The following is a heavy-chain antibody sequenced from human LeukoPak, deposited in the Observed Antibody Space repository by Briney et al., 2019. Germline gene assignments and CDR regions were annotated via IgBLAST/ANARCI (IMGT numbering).Heavy chain of an antibody. CDR1: GGSFSGYY. J-gene: IGHJ4*02. V-gene: IGHV4-34*01. Sequence: SETLSLTCAVYGGSFSGYYWSWIRQPPGKGLEWIGEINHSGSTNYNPSLKSRVTISVDTSKNQFSLKLSSVTAADTAVYYCARRQIGDIVVVPAATRRPTPFDYWGQGTLVTVSS. CDR2: INHSGST. D-gene: IGHD2-2*01. CDR3: ARRQIGDIVVVPAATRRPTPFDY.